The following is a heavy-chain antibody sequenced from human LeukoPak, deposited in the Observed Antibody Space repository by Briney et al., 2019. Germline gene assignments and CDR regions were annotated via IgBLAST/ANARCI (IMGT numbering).Heavy chain of an antibody. J-gene: IGHJ4*02. CDR3: ARLRDGYNYAY. CDR2: IYPGDSDT. D-gene: IGHD5-24*01. CDR1: GYSFTSYW. V-gene: IGHV5-51*01. Sequence: GASLKISCKGSGYSFTSYWIGWLRQMPGKGLEWLGIIYPGDSDTRYNPSFQGQVTISADKSISTAYLQWSSLKASDTAMYYCARLRDGYNYAYWCKGTLVTVSS.